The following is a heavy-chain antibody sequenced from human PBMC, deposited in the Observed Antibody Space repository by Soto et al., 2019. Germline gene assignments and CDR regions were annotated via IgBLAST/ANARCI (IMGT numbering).Heavy chain of an antibody. J-gene: IGHJ4*02. CDR3: ARRGGGVVLTATTPFDY. Sequence: SETLSLTCTVSSGSISTANWWSWVRQPPGRGLEWIGEIYHSGSTNYNLPLKSRVTLSVDKSKNQFSLRLSSVTAADTAMYYCARRGGGVVLTATTPFDYWGQGTLVTVSS. V-gene: IGHV4-4*02. CDR2: IYHSGST. D-gene: IGHD2-21*02. CDR1: SGSISTANW.